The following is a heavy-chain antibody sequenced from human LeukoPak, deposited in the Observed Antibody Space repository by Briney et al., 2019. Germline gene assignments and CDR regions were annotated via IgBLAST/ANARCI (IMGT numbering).Heavy chain of an antibody. V-gene: IGHV6-1*01. CDR1: GDSVSSDSAA. D-gene: IGHD4-17*01. CDR2: TYYRSKWSN. CDR3: ARGGDYGDYYFDY. Sequence: SQTLSLTFAISGDSVSSDSAAWNWNRQSPSRGLEWLGRTYYRSKWSNNYAVSVKSRITINPDTSKNQFSLQLNSVTPEDTAVYYCARGGDYGDYYFDYWGQGTLVTVSS. J-gene: IGHJ4*02.